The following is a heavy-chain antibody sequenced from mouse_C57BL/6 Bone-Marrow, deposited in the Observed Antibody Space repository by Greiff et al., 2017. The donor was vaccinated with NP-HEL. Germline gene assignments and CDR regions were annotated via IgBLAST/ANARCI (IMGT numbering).Heavy chain of an antibody. CDR3: ARELTGLSY. CDR2: ISSGSSTI. J-gene: IGHJ3*01. CDR1: GFTFSDYG. Sequence: DVKLVESGGGLVKPAGSLTLSCAASGFTFSDYGMHWVRQAPEKGLEWVAYISSGSSTIYYADTAKGRFTIPRDNAKNTVFLQRTRLRSEDTAMYYCARELTGLSYWGQGTLVTVSA. V-gene: IGHV5-17*01. D-gene: IGHD4-1*01.